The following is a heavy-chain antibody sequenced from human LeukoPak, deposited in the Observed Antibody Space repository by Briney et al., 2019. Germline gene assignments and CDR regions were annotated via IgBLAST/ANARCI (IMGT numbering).Heavy chain of an antibody. J-gene: IGHJ4*02. CDR3: TRQAAATFLDY. D-gene: IGHD3-16*01. CDR2: IYSGGST. V-gene: IGHV3-53*01. Sequence: GGSLRLSCAASGFTVSSNYMSWVRQAPGKGLEWVSVIYSGGSTYYADSVKGRFTISRDNSKNTLYLQMNSLKTEDTAVYYRTRQAAATFLDYWGQGTLVTVSS. CDR1: GFTVSSNY.